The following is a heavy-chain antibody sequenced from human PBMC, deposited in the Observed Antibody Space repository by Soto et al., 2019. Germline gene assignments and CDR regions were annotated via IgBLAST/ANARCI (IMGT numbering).Heavy chain of an antibody. D-gene: IGHD2-2*01. V-gene: IGHV3-23*01. Sequence: GGYWRLSCAGSGFTFSSYAMSWVRQAPGKGLEWVSAISGSGGSTYYADSVKGRFTISRDNSKNTLYLQMNSLRAEDTAVYYCAKHIGVVPYGMDVWGLGTTVTVSS. CDR1: GFTFSSYA. CDR2: ISGSGGST. J-gene: IGHJ6*01. CDR3: AKHIGVVPYGMDV.